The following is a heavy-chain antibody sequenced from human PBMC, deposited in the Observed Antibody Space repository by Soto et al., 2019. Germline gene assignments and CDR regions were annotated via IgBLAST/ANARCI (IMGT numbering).Heavy chain of an antibody. J-gene: IGHJ6*02. CDR2: ISYDGSNK. V-gene: IGHV3-30*18. Sequence: PGGSLRLSCAASGFTFSSYGMHWVRQAPGKGLEWVAVISYDGSNKYYADSVKGRFTISRDNSKNTLYLQMNSLRAEDTAVYYCAKDRYGVVDVWGQGTTVTVYS. CDR1: GFTFSSYG. D-gene: IGHD4-17*01. CDR3: AKDRYGVVDV.